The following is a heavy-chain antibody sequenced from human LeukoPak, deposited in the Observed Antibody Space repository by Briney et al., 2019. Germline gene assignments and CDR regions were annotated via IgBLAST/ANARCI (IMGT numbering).Heavy chain of an antibody. V-gene: IGHV4-39*07. CDR3: ARDKSSWYRANWFDP. CDR1: GGSISSSSYY. Sequence: RASETLSLTCTVSGGSISSSSYYWGWIRQPSGKGLEWIGSIYYSGSTYYNPSLKSRVTISVDTSKNQFSLKLSSVTAADTAVYYCARDKSSWYRANWFDPWGQGTLVTVSS. J-gene: IGHJ5*02. D-gene: IGHD6-13*01. CDR2: IYYSGST.